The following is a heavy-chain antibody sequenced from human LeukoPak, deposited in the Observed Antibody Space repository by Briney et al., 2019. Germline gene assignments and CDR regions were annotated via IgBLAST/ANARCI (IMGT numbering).Heavy chain of an antibody. CDR1: GGSISSYY. CDR2: IYYSGST. V-gene: IGHV4-59*01. J-gene: IGHJ4*02. Sequence: KTSETLSLTCTVSGGSISSYYWSWIRQPPGKGLEWIGYIYYSGSTNYNPSLKSRVTISVDTSKNQFSLKLSSVTAADTAVYYCASTHYDFWSGYPDYWGQGTLVTVSS. D-gene: IGHD3-3*01. CDR3: ASTHYDFWSGYPDY.